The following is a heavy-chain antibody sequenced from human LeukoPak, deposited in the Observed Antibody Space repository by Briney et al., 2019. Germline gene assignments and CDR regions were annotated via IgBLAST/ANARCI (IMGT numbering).Heavy chain of an antibody. CDR2: ISPDGSTT. CDR3: SRNGLASTYDI. Sequence: GGSLRLSCAASGFTFSSHWMHWVCQTPGKGLLWVSYISPDGSTTNYADSVKGRFTISRDNPKNTLYLQLNSLSAEDTAVYYCSRNGLASTYDIWGQGTMVTVSS. CDR1: GFTFSSHW. J-gene: IGHJ3*02. D-gene: IGHD3/OR15-3a*01. V-gene: IGHV3-74*01.